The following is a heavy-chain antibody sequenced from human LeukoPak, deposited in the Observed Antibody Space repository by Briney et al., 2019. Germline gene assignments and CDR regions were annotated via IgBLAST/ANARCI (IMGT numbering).Heavy chain of an antibody. V-gene: IGHV3-30-3*01. J-gene: IGHJ4*02. CDR1: GFTFSSYA. CDR3: AKDLGLGYCSSTSCYPEFDY. CDR2: ISYDGSNK. Sequence: GRSLRLSCAASGFTFSSYAMHWVRQAPGKGLEWVAVISYDGSNKYYADSVKGRFTISRDNSKNTLYLQMNSLRAEDTAVYYCAKDLGLGYCSSTSCYPEFDYWGQGTLVTVSS. D-gene: IGHD2-2*01.